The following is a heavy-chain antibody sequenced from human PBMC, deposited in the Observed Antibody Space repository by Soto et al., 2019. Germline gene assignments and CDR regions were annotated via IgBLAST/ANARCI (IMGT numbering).Heavy chain of an antibody. V-gene: IGHV4-59*08. CDR1: GSSIRSHY. J-gene: IGHJ4*02. CDR3: ARTHSSTASGPYFDY. Sequence: SETLSLTCTVSGSSIRSHYWSWIRQPPGKGLEWIGYIYYSGSTNYNPSLESRVTMSADTSKNQFSLKVTSVTAAYTAVYYCARTHSSTASGPYFDYWGQGTLVTVSS. D-gene: IGHD6-13*01. CDR2: IYYSGST.